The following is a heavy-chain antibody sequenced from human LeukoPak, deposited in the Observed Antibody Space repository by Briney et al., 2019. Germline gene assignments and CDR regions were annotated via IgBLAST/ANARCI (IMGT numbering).Heavy chain of an antibody. Sequence: GGSLRLSCAASGFSVNSNYMSWVRQAPGKGLEWVLVIYSGGSTYYADSVKGRFTISRHISKNTLYLQMNSLRAEDTAVYYCARAGPYDAFDIWGQGTMVTVSS. J-gene: IGHJ3*02. CDR1: GFSVNSNY. D-gene: IGHD1-14*01. CDR2: IYSGGST. V-gene: IGHV3-53*04. CDR3: ARAGPYDAFDI.